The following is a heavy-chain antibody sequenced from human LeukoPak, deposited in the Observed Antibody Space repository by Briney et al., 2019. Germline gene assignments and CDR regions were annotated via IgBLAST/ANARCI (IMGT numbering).Heavy chain of an antibody. CDR3: APHGITNSGYAF. Sequence: ASVKVSCEASGYTFTSYYMHWVRQAPGQGLEWMGIINPSGGSTSYAQKFQGRVTMTRDTSTSTVYMELSSLRSEDTAVYYCAPHGITNSGYAFWGQGTLVTVSS. CDR2: INPSGGST. V-gene: IGHV1-46*01. J-gene: IGHJ4*02. CDR1: GYTFTSYY. D-gene: IGHD5-12*01.